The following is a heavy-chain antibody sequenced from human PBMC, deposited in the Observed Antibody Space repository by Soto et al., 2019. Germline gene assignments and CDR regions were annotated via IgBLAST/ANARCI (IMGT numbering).Heavy chain of an antibody. Sequence: VGSLRLSCAVSGFTFSSYEMNWVRQAPGKGLEWVSYIGTSGKTIYYADSVRGRFTISRDNAKNSLYLQMNSLRAEDTAVYFCARDPAIYSAKFGYGLDVWGRGTTLTVSS. J-gene: IGHJ6*02. D-gene: IGHD4-4*01. V-gene: IGHV3-48*03. CDR2: IGTSGKTI. CDR1: GFTFSSYE. CDR3: ARDPAIYSAKFGYGLDV.